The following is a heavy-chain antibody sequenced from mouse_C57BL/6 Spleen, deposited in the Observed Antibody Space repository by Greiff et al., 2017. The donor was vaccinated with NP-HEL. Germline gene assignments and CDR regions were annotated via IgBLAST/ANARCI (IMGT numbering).Heavy chain of an antibody. Sequence: QVQLQQSGAELVRPGTSVKVSCKASGYAFTNYLIEWVKQRPGQGLEWIGVINPGSGGTNYNEKFKGKATLTADKSSSTAYMQLSSLTSEDSAVYFCARSYYYGSSYERCDYWGQGTTLTVSS. D-gene: IGHD1-1*01. CDR2: INPGSGGT. J-gene: IGHJ2*01. CDR3: ARSYYYGSSYERCDY. CDR1: GYAFTNYL. V-gene: IGHV1-54*01.